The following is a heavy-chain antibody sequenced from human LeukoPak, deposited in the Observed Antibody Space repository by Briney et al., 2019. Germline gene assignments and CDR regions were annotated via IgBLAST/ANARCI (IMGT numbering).Heavy chain of an antibody. CDR3: ATSQIYDSSGYYPFDY. CDR2: IYYSGST. J-gene: IGHJ4*02. D-gene: IGHD3-22*01. V-gene: IGHV4-39*07. Sequence: SETLSLTCTVSGGSISSSSYYWGWIRQPPGKGLEWIGSIYYSGSTYYNPSLKSRVTISVDTSKDRFSLKLSSVNAADTAVYYCATSQIYDSSGYYPFDYWGQGTLVTVSS. CDR1: GGSISSSSYY.